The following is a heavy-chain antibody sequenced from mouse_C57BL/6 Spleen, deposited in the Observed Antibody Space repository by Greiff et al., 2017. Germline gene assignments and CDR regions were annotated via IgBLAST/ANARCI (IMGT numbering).Heavy chain of an antibody. V-gene: IGHV1-69*01. CDR1: GYTFTSYW. J-gene: IGHJ4*01. CDR3: ARRSSPYYYAMDY. Sequence: QVQLQQPGAELVMPGASVKLSCKASGYTFTSYWMHWVKQRPGQGLEWIGELDPSDSYTNYNQKFKGKSTLTVDKSSSTAYMQLSSRTSEDSAVYCCARRSSPYYYAMDYGGQGTSVTVSS. D-gene: IGHD1-1*01. CDR2: LDPSDSYT.